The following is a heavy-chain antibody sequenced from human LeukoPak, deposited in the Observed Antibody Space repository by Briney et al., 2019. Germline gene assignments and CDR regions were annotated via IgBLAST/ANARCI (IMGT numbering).Heavy chain of an antibody. CDR1: GGSISSSSSYY. J-gene: IGHJ5*02. CDR2: IYYSGST. V-gene: IGHV4-39*02. Sequence: PSETLSLTCTVSGGSISSSSSYYWGWIRQPPGKGLEWIGNIYYSGSTYYNPSLKSRVTISVDTSKNQFSLKLSSVTAADTAVYYCARDLIGSWFDPWGQGTLVTVSS. CDR3: ARDLIGSWFDP. D-gene: IGHD3-10*01.